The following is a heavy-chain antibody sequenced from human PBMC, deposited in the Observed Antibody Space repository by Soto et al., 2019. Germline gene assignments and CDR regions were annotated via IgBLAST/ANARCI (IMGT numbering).Heavy chain of an antibody. V-gene: IGHV5-10-1*01. D-gene: IGHD2-2*01. CDR1: GYHLNTFW. Sequence: GESLKTSCRGSGYHLNTFWLSLVRQMPGEGLEWMGRIDPGDPSDSYTNYSPSFQGHVTISVDKSSNTAYLQWGSLKASDTAIYFCARLYCTTSTCYGWFYPWGQGTLVTVSS. CDR2: IDPGDPSDSYT. J-gene: IGHJ5*02. CDR3: ARLYCTTSTCYGWFYP.